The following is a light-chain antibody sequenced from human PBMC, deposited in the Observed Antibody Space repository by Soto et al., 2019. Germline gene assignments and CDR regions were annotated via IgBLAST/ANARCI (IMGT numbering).Light chain of an antibody. Sequence: EIVLTQSPATLSLSPGERATLSCRASQSVSSFIGWYQQKPGQAPRLLIYAASNRATGVPARFSGSGSGTDFTLTISSVEPEDFAVYHCQQRSNWPPYTFGQGTNLEVK. CDR2: AAS. J-gene: IGKJ2*01. CDR1: QSVSSF. V-gene: IGKV3-11*01. CDR3: QQRSNWPPYT.